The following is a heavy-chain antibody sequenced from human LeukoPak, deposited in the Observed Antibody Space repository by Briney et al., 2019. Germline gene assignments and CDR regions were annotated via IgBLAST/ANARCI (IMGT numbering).Heavy chain of an antibody. CDR2: ISAYNGNT. Sequence: SVKVSCKASGYTFTSYGISWVGQAPGQGLEWMGWISAYNGNTNYAQKLQGRVTMTTDTSTSTAYMELRSLRSDDTAVYYCARDEDLKWPRPLSYYYYGMDVWGQGTTVTVSS. CDR3: ARDEDLKWPRPLSYYYYGMDV. V-gene: IGHV1-18*01. J-gene: IGHJ6*02. D-gene: IGHD3-3*01. CDR1: GYTFTSYG.